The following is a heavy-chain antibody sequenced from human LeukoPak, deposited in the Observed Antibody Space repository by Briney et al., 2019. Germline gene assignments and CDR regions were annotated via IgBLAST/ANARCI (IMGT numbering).Heavy chain of an antibody. CDR1: GFAFSSYA. V-gene: IGHV3-30-3*01. CDR2: ISYDGSNK. J-gene: IGHJ3*02. CDR3: AREGNFDAFDI. Sequence: GRSLRLSCAASGFAFSSYAMHWVRQAPGKGLEWVAVISYDGSNKYYANSVEGRFTISRDNSKNTLYLQMNSLRAEDTAVYYCAREGNFDAFDIWGQGTMVTVSS. D-gene: IGHD4-23*01.